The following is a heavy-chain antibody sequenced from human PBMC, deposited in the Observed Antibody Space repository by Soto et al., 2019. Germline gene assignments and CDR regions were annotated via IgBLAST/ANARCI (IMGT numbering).Heavy chain of an antibody. V-gene: IGHV1-69*13. CDR1: GGTFSSYA. CDR3: ADAVADYYYGMDV. J-gene: IGHJ6*02. Sequence: SVKVSCKASGGTFSSYAISWVRQAPGQGLEWMGGIIPIFGTANYAQKFQGRVTITADESTSTAYMELSSLRSEDTAVYYCADAVADYYYGMDVWGQGTTVTVSS. CDR2: IIPIFGTA. D-gene: IGHD6-19*01.